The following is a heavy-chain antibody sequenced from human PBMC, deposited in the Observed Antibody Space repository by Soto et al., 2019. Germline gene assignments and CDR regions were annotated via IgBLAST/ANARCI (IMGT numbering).Heavy chain of an antibody. J-gene: IGHJ4*02. D-gene: IGHD3-10*01. V-gene: IGHV4-4*07. CDR2: IYTSGST. CDR1: GGSISSYY. Sequence: QVQLQESGPGLVKPSETLSLTCTVSGGSISSYYWSWIRQPAGKGLEWIGRIYTSGSTNYNPSLKSRVTMSVDTCKNQCSLKLSSVTAADTAVYYCARGDGSGSSFYFDYWGQGALVTVSS. CDR3: ARGDGSGSSFYFDY.